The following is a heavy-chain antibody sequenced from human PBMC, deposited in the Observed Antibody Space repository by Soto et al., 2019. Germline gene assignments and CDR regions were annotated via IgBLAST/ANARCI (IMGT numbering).Heavy chain of an antibody. CDR2: INSDGSVS. Sequence: EVQLVESGGGLVQPGGSLRLSCAASGFTFSNYWMYWVRQAPGKGLEWVSRINSDGSVSSYADSVKGRLTISRDNVKNTLYLQMESLRAEDTSVDYCARGYCVGGTCYSLAGSFYYYMDVWGKGTTVTVFS. CDR3: ARGYCVGGTCYSLAGSFYYYMDV. CDR1: GFTFSNYW. D-gene: IGHD2-15*01. V-gene: IGHV3-74*02. J-gene: IGHJ6*03.